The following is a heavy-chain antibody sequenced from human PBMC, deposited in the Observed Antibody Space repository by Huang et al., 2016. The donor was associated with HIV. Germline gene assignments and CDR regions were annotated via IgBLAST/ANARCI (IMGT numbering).Heavy chain of an antibody. CDR1: GGSISNNDYY. CDR3: ARHCPLQYRDLWTGFSYYFDF. D-gene: IGHD3-3*01. CDR2: VHYSGTT. V-gene: IGHV4-39*01. J-gene: IGHJ4*02. Sequence: QLHLQESGPGLVKPSETLSLICTVSGGSISNNDYYWGWIRQSPGTGLEWMGSVHYSGTTTYNPSLKSRVTISRDRSKNEFSRRLISLSAADSAIYYCARHCPLQYRDLWTGFSYYFDFWGQGSPVTVSS.